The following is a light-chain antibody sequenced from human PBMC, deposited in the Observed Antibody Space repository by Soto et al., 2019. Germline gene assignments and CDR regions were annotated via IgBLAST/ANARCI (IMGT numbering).Light chain of an antibody. J-gene: IGKJ1*01. V-gene: IGKV1-5*03. CDR1: QSVSGW. CDR2: KAS. Sequence: DIQMTQSPSTLSASVGDTVTVTCRASQSVSGWLAWYQQKPGEAPKXXIYKASTLKSGVPSRFSGSGSGTEVTLTISSRQPDDFATYYCQHYNSYSEAFGQGTKVDIK. CDR3: QHYNSYSEA.